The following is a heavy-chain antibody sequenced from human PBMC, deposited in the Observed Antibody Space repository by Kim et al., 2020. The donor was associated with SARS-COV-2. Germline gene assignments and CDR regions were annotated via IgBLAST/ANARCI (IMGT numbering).Heavy chain of an antibody. V-gene: IGHV4-34*01. J-gene: IGHJ4*03. CDR3: ARRFYSSSSVGSYFDD. D-gene: IGHD6-6*01. CDR2: INHSGST. CDR1: GGSFSGYY. Sequence: SETLSLTCAVYGGSFSGYYWSWIRQPPGKGLEWIGEINHSGSTNYNPSLKSRVTISVDTSKNQFSLKLSSVTAADTAVYYCARRFYSSSSVGSYFDDWG.